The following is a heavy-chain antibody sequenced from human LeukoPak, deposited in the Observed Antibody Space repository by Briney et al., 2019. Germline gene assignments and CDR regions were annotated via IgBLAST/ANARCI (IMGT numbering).Heavy chain of an antibody. J-gene: IGHJ4*02. CDR1: GFTFSSCA. CDR2: ISGSGGST. CDR3: ARVSRAGYSGYDYGY. V-gene: IGHV3-23*01. D-gene: IGHD5-12*01. Sequence: PGGSLRLSCAASGFTFSSCAMSWVRQAPGKGLEWVSAISGSGGSTYYADSVKGRFTISRDNSKNTLYLQMNSLKASDTAMYYCARVSRAGYSGYDYGYWGQGTLVTVSS.